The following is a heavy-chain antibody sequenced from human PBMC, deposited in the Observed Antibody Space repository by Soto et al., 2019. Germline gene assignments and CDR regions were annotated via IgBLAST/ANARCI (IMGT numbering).Heavy chain of an antibody. CDR3: AGSPIGYSGYVSYYGMDV. D-gene: IGHD5-12*01. V-gene: IGHV1-69*13. CDR2: IIPIFGTA. Sequence: SVEGSCKESGGTLSSYAISWVRQAPGQGFEWMGGIIPIFGTANYAQKFQGRVTITADESTSTTYMELSSLRSEDTAVYYCAGSPIGYSGYVSYYGMDVWGQGTTVTVSS. J-gene: IGHJ6*02. CDR1: GGTLSSYA.